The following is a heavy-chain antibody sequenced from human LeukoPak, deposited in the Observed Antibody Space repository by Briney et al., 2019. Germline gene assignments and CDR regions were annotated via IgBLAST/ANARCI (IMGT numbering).Heavy chain of an antibody. CDR2: ISAISTYI. CDR1: AFTFSSYS. V-gene: IGHV3-21*01. CDR3: VRDRSTNSYAEYFFDY. J-gene: IGHJ4*02. D-gene: IGHD5-18*01. Sequence: PGGSLGLSCAASAFTFSSYSMNWVRQAPGKGLEWVSSISAISTYIYYADSVKGRFSISRDNAKNSLFLQMNSLRAEDTALYYCVRDRSTNSYAEYFFDYWGQGTLVTVSS.